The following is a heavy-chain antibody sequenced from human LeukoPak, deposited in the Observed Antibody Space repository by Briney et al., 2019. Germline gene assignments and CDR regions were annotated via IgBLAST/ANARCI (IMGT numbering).Heavy chain of an antibody. CDR2: IYYSGST. CDR1: GGSIRSGDYY. CDR3: ASTSSGYSGYYYYGMDV. D-gene: IGHD3-22*01. V-gene: IGHV4-30-4*01. J-gene: IGHJ6*02. Sequence: PSQTLSLTCTVSGGSIRSGDYYWSWIRQPPGKGLEWIGYIYYSGSTYYNPSLKSRVTISVDTSKNQFSLKLSSVTAADTAVYYCASTSSGYSGYYYYGMDVWGQGTTVTVPS.